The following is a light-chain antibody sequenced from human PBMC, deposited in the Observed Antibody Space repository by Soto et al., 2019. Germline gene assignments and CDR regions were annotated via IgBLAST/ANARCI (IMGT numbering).Light chain of an antibody. CDR3: QPRSNWSPMYT. J-gene: IGKJ2*01. Sequence: EIVLTQSPATLSLSPGERATLSCRASQSVSSYLAWYQQKPGQAPRLLIYDASNRATGIPARFSGSGSGTDFTLTISSLEPEDFAVYYCQPRSNWSPMYTFGQGTKLEIK. V-gene: IGKV3-11*01. CDR1: QSVSSY. CDR2: DAS.